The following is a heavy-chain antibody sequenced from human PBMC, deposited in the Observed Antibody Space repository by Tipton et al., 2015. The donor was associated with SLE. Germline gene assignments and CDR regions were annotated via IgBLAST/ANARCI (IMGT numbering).Heavy chain of an antibody. Sequence: SLRLSCAASGFTVSSYAMSWVRQAPGKGLEWVSVIYSGGSSTYYADSVKGRFTISRDNSKNTLYLQMNSLRAEDTAVYYCAKDSPPRALAVWGKGTTVTVSS. CDR3: AKDSPPRALAV. CDR1: GFTVSSYA. J-gene: IGHJ6*04. D-gene: IGHD3-10*01. V-gene: IGHV3-23*03. CDR2: IYSGGSST.